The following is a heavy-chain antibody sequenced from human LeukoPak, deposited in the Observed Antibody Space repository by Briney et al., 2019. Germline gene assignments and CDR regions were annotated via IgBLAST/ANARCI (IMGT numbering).Heavy chain of an antibody. CDR1: GGSISSGSYY. J-gene: IGHJ6*03. CDR2: IYTSGST. D-gene: IGHD6-13*01. CDR3: AGIAAARLPYYYYYMDV. V-gene: IGHV4-61*02. Sequence: SETLSLTCTVSGGSISSGSYYWSWIRQPAGKGLEWIGRIYTSGSTNYNPSLKSRVTISVDTSKNQFSLKLSSVTAADTAVYYCAGIAAARLPYYYYYMDVWGKGTTVTVSS.